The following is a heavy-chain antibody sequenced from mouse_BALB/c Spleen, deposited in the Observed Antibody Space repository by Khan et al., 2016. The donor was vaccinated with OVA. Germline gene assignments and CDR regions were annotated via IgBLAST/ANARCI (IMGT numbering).Heavy chain of an antibody. Sequence: VQLKESGPGLVKPSQSLSLTCTVTGYSITSDYAWNWIRQFPGNKLEWMGYISYSGSTSYNPSLKSRISITRDKSKNQFFLQLNSVTTEDTATYYCASDGSRYNYAMDYWGQGTSVTVSS. CDR1: GYSITSDYA. D-gene: IGHD2-3*01. J-gene: IGHJ4*01. V-gene: IGHV3-2*02. CDR3: ASDGSRYNYAMDY. CDR2: ISYSGST.